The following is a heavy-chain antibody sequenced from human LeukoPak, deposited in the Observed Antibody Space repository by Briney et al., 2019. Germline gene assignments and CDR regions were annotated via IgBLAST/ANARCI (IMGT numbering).Heavy chain of an antibody. CDR3: ARGIAATGIGWFDP. J-gene: IGHJ5*02. CDR1: GGFISTYF. CDR2: IYTSGST. D-gene: IGHD6-13*01. V-gene: IGHV4-4*07. Sequence: SETLSLTCTVSGGFISTYFWNWIRQPAGKGLERIGRIYTSGSTNYNPSLKSRVTMSVDTSKNQFSLKLNSVTAADTAVYYCARGIAATGIGWFDPWGQGTLVTVSS.